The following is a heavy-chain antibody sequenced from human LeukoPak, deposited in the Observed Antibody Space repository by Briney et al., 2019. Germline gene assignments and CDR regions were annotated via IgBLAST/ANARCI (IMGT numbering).Heavy chain of an antibody. D-gene: IGHD3-10*01. Sequence: GGSLRLSCAASRFTFSSYWMSWVRQAPGKGLEWVANIKQDGSEKYYVDSVKGRFTISRDNAKNSLYLQMNSLRAEDTAVYYCARDHFSPYYYGSGSYEHWGQGTLVTVSS. CDR1: RFTFSSYW. V-gene: IGHV3-7*01. CDR2: IKQDGSEK. CDR3: ARDHFSPYYYGSGSYEH. J-gene: IGHJ1*01.